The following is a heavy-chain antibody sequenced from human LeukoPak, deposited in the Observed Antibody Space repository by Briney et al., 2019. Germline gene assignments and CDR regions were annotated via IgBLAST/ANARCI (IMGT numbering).Heavy chain of an antibody. V-gene: IGHV3-7*01. J-gene: IGHJ4*02. CDR1: GFTFSTYW. CDR3: AREVGICSGGSCYFRFDF. Sequence: GGSLRLSCAAAGFTFSTYWMNWVRQAPGKGLEWVANIKQDGSEKYYVDSVKGRFTISRDNAKNSLYLQMDSLRAEDTAVYYCAREVGICSGGSCYFRFDFWGQGTLVTVSS. D-gene: IGHD2-15*01. CDR2: IKQDGSEK.